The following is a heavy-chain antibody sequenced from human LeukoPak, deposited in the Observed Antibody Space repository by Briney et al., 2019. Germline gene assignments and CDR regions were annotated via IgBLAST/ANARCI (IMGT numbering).Heavy chain of an antibody. V-gene: IGHV4-34*01. CDR1: GGSFSGYY. J-gene: IGHJ6*02. CDR2: INHSGST. CDR3: ARVQGYCTNGVCSTLYYGMDV. D-gene: IGHD2-8*01. Sequence: PSETLSLTCAVYGGSFSGYYWSWIRQPPGKGLEWIGEINHSGSTNYNPSLKSRVTISVDTSKNQFSLKLSSVTAADTAVYYCARVQGYCTNGVCSTLYYGMDVWGQGTTVTVSS.